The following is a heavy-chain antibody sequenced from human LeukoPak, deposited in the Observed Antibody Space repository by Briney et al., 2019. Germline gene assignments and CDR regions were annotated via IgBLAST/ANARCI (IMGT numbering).Heavy chain of an antibody. D-gene: IGHD5-18*01. J-gene: IGHJ4*02. Sequence: PGGSLRLSCAASGFTFSSYSMNWVRQAPGKGLEWVSSISSSSSYIYYADSVKGRFTISRDNAKNSLYLQMNSLRAEDTAVYYCARDLGDTAMVGFDYWGQGTLVTVSS. CDR2: ISSSSSYI. V-gene: IGHV3-21*01. CDR3: ARDLGDTAMVGFDY. CDR1: GFTFSSYS.